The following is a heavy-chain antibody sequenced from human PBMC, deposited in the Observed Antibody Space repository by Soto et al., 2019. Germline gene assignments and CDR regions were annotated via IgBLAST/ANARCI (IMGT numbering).Heavy chain of an antibody. V-gene: IGHV1-18*01. CDR2: ISAYNGNT. Sequence: QVHLVQSGAEVKKPGASVKVSCKVSGYTFTSYGISWVRQAPGQGLEWMGWISAYNGNTNYEQKLQGRVTITTDTATSTAYKQLRSGRSDYTAVDYCAGDWQRTYYYDGRDVWGQGTTVTVSS. CDR1: GYTFTSYG. CDR3: AGDWQRTYYYDGRDV. J-gene: IGHJ6*02.